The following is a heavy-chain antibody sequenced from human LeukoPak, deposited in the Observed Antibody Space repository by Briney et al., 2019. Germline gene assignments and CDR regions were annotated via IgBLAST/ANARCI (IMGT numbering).Heavy chain of an antibody. CDR3: ARAPSNAHFDY. D-gene: IGHD3-3*02. J-gene: IGHJ4*02. Sequence: GGSLRLSCAASGFTVRNNYMSWVRQAPGKGLEWVSLIYSGGSTYYADSVKGRFTISRDNSNNTVYLQMNSLRAEDTAVYYCARAPSNAHFDYWGQGTLVTVSS. V-gene: IGHV3-66*01. CDR1: GFTVRNNY. CDR2: IYSGGST.